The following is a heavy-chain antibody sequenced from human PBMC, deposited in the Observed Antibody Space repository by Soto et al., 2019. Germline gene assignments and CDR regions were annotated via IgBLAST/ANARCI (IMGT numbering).Heavy chain of an antibody. Sequence: TSETLSLTCTVSGDSISSYYWSWIRQPPGKGLEWIGYIYYSGSTNYNPSLKSRVTISVDTSKNQFSLKLSSVTAADTAVYYCARSNGDYGDYWSQGILVTVSS. CDR1: GDSISSYY. V-gene: IGHV4-59*01. J-gene: IGHJ4*02. CDR2: IYYSGST. CDR3: ARSNGDYGDY. D-gene: IGHD4-17*01.